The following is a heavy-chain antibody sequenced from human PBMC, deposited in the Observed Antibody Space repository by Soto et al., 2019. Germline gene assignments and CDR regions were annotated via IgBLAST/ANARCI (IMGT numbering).Heavy chain of an antibody. CDR1: GFTFSRYW. D-gene: IGHD3-22*01. Sequence: PGGSLRLSCAASGFTFSRYWMSWVRQAPGKGLEWVANIKQDGSEKYYVDSVKGRFTISRDNAKNSLYLQMNSLRAEDTAVYYCARYYYDSSGYYPLYYYYGMDVRGQGTTVTVSS. CDR3: ARYYYDSSGYYPLYYYYGMDV. V-gene: IGHV3-7*01. J-gene: IGHJ6*02. CDR2: IKQDGSEK.